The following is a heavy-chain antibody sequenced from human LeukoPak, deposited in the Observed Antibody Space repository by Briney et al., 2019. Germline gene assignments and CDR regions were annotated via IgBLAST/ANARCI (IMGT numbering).Heavy chain of an antibody. CDR3: ARVGDGYNYFLDY. V-gene: IGHV3-30-3*01. CDR1: GFTFSSHA. Sequence: GGSLRLSCAASGFTFSSHAMHWVRQAPGKGLEWVAVISYDGSNKYYADSVKGRFTISRDNSKNTLYLQMNSLRAEDTAVYYCARVGDGYNYFLDYWGQGTLVTVSS. J-gene: IGHJ4*02. D-gene: IGHD5-24*01. CDR2: ISYDGSNK.